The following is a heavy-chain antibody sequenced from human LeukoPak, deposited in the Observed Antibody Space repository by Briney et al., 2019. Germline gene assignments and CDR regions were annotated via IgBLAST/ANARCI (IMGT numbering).Heavy chain of an antibody. V-gene: IGHV4-39*01. J-gene: IGHJ4*02. CDR3: ARPLVGATRGFDY. CDR2: IYYSGTT. CDR1: GASISSSSYY. D-gene: IGHD1-26*01. Sequence: SETLSLTCTVSGASISSSSYYWGWIRQPPGKGLEWIGSIYYSGTTYYNPSLKSRVTISVDTPKNQFSLKLSSVTAADTAVYYCARPLVGATRGFDYWGQGTLVTVSS.